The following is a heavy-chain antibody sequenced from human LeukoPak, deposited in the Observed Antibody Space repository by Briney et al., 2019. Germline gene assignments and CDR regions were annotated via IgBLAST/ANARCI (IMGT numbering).Heavy chain of an antibody. V-gene: IGHV3-7*01. Sequence: GGSLRLSCAASGVTISSYWMNWVRQAPGKGLEWVANVDPDGSGKYYIDSVKGRFTVSRDNAKNSLYLRMTSLRAEDTATYYCLSWGVDNLWGQGTLVTVSS. CDR3: LSWGVDNL. D-gene: IGHD7-27*01. CDR1: GVTISSYW. CDR2: VDPDGSGK. J-gene: IGHJ5*02.